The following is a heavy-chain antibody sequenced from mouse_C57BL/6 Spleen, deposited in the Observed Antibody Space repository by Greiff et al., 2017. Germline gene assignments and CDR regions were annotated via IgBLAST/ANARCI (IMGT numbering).Heavy chain of an antibody. Sequence: QVQLQQSGPELVKPGASVKISCKASGYSFTSYYIHWVKQRPGQGLEWIGWIYPGSGNTKYNEKFKGKATLTADTSSSTAYMQLSSLTSENSAVYDCARNYDYSYWYFDVWGTGTTVTVSS. CDR2: IYPGSGNT. V-gene: IGHV1-66*01. J-gene: IGHJ1*03. CDR3: ARNYDYSYWYFDV. D-gene: IGHD2-4*01. CDR1: GYSFTSYY.